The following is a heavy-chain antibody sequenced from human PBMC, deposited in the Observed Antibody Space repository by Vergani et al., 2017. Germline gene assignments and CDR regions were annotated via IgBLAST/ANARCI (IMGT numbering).Heavy chain of an antibody. CDR3: AKNPSISTTRHYYAMDV. D-gene: IGHD1-1*01. Sequence: LEESGGGSVKPGGSLRLSCAASGFKFSDHYMSWIRQAPGKGLEWVSHISPGASTVSYTDSVTGRFTVSRDNDNNSLALDMTTLRIEDPAVYYCAKNPSISTTRHYYAMDVWGQGTTVTVSS. CDR2: ISPGASTV. CDR1: GFKFSDHY. V-gene: IGHV3-11*04. J-gene: IGHJ6*02.